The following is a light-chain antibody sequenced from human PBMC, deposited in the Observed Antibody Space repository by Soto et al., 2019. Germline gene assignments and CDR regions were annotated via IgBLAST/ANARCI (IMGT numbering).Light chain of an antibody. Sequence: EIVMTQSPATLSVSPGERATLSCRATQRIGGNLAWYQQKPGQAPRLLIFGASTRATGVPARFSGSGSGTQFTLTISSLQSEDFAFYYCQQYNNWPRTFGQGTKLEIK. CDR3: QQYNNWPRT. J-gene: IGKJ2*01. CDR1: QRIGGN. V-gene: IGKV3-15*01. CDR2: GAS.